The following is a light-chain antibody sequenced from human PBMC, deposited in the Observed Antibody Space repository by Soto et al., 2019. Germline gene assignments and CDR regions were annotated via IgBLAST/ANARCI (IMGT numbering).Light chain of an antibody. CDR2: GAS. CDR3: QQYGRSPPIT. Sequence: EIVLTQSPGTLSLSPGERATLSCRASQSVSSSLLAWFQQKPGQAPSLLIYGASTRATGIPDRFSGSGSGTDFTLTISRLEPEDFAVYFCQQYGRSPPITFGQGTRLEIK. V-gene: IGKV3-20*01. J-gene: IGKJ5*01. CDR1: QSVSSSL.